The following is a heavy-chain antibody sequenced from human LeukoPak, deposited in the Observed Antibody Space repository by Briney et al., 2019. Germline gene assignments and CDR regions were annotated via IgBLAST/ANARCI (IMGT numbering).Heavy chain of an antibody. J-gene: IGHJ6*02. CDR2: ISSSSSTI. CDR3: AKVGDGYNIFYYGMDV. Sequence: GGSLRLSCAASGFTFSSYSMNWVRQAPGKGLEWVSYISSSSSTIYYADSVKGRFTISRDNSKDTLYLQMNSLRAEDTAVYYCAKVGDGYNIFYYGMDVWGQGTTVTVSS. CDR1: GFTFSSYS. D-gene: IGHD3-9*01. V-gene: IGHV3-48*01.